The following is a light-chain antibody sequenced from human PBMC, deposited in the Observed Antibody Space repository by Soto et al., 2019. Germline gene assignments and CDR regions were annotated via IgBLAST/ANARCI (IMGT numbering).Light chain of an antibody. CDR2: DAS. CDR1: QGISSA. V-gene: IGKV1D-13*01. Sequence: AIQLTQSPSSLSASVGDRVTITCRASQGISSALAWYQQKPGKAPKLLIYDASSLESGVPSRVSGSGSGTDFTLTISSLQPEDFATYYCQQFNNYPFLGGGTKVEIK. CDR3: QQFNNYPF. J-gene: IGKJ4*01.